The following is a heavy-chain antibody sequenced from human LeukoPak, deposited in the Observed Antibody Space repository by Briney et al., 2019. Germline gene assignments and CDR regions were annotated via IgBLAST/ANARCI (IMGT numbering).Heavy chain of an antibody. J-gene: IGHJ3*02. CDR2: ISSSSSYI. V-gene: IGHV3-21*04. CDR1: GFTFSSYS. D-gene: IGHD2-15*01. Sequence: TGGSLRLSCAASGFTFSSYSMNWVRQAPGKGLEWVSSISSSSSYIYYADSVKGRFTISRDNAKNSLYLQMNSLRAEDTAVYYCASSGGSRAFDIWGQGTMVTVSS. CDR3: ASSGGSRAFDI.